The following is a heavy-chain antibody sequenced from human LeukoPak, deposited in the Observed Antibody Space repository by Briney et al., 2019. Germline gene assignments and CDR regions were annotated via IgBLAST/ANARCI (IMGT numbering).Heavy chain of an antibody. CDR2: TYYRSKWYN. J-gene: IGHJ4*02. CDR3: ARYYCTTATCYHFDY. CDR1: GDSVSTNSAA. Sequence: SQTLSLTCAISGDSVSTNSAAWNWIRQSPSRGLEWLGRTYYRSKWYNDYAPSVKGRIAFNPDTSKNQVSLQLNSVTPEDTAVYYCARYYCTTATCYHFDYWGQGTLVTVYS. D-gene: IGHD2-2*01. V-gene: IGHV6-1*01.